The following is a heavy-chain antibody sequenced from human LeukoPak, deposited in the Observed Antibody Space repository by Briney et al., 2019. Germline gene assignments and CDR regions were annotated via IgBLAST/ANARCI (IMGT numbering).Heavy chain of an antibody. CDR1: GGSISSGGYY. V-gene: IGHV4-31*03. CDR3: ARDRWNTATRYYFDY. J-gene: IGHJ4*02. Sequence: SQTLSLTCTVSGGSISSGGYYWSWIRQHPGKGLEWIGYIYYSGSTYYNPSLKSRVTISVDTSKNQFSLKLSSVTAADTAVYYCARDRWNTATRYYFDYWGQGTLVTVPS. D-gene: IGHD5-18*01. CDR2: IYYSGST.